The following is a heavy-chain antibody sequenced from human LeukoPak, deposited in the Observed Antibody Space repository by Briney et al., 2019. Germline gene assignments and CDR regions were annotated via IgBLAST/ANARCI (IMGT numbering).Heavy chain of an antibody. J-gene: IGHJ4*02. V-gene: IGHV3-23*01. CDR1: GFTFSSYG. CDR3: AKPGDSSGYFDY. D-gene: IGHD3-22*01. CDR2: ISGSGGST. Sequence: GGSLRLSCAASGFTFSSYGMSWVRQAPGKGLEWVSAISGSGGSTYYADSVKGRFTISRDNSKNTLYLQMNSLRAEDTAVYYCAKPGDSSGYFDYWGQGTLVTVSS.